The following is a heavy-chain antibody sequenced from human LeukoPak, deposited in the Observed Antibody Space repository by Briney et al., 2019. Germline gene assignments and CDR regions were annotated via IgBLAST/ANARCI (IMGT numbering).Heavy chain of an antibody. CDR3: ARDLWFGEKNWFDP. D-gene: IGHD3-10*01. Sequence: GGTLRLSCAASGFTFSNYWMTWVRQAPGKGLEWVANIKQDGSEKYYVDSVKGRFTISRDNAKNSLYLQMNSLRAEDTAVYYCARDLWFGEKNWFDPWGQGTLVTVSS. V-gene: IGHV3-7*01. CDR1: GFTFSNYW. CDR2: IKQDGSEK. J-gene: IGHJ5*02.